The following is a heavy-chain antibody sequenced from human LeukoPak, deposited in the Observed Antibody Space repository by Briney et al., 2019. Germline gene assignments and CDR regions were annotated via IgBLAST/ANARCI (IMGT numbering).Heavy chain of an antibody. J-gene: IGHJ4*02. D-gene: IGHD6-13*01. Sequence: SETLSLTCTVSGGSINSYYWSWIRQPPGKGLEWIGYIYYSGSTKYNPSLKSRVTISVDTSKNQFSLKLSSVTAADTAVYYCATLDVIAAAGGHYVYWGQGTLVTVSS. V-gene: IGHV4-59*12. CDR2: IYYSGST. CDR3: ATLDVIAAAGGHYVY. CDR1: GGSINSYY.